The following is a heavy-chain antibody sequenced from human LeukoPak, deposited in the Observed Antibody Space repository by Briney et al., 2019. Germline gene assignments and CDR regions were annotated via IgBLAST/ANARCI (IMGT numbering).Heavy chain of an antibody. Sequence: PGGSLRLSCAVSGFTVSGNYMSWIRQAPGTGLEWVSLIYSDDTTLYADSVKGRFTISRDISKNTFYLQMSTLRGEITSVYYFARRAGGYSHPYDYWGQGVLVTVSS. V-gene: IGHV3-53*01. D-gene: IGHD4-23*01. J-gene: IGHJ4*02. CDR3: ARRAGGYSHPYDY. CDR1: GFTVSGNY. CDR2: IYSDDTT.